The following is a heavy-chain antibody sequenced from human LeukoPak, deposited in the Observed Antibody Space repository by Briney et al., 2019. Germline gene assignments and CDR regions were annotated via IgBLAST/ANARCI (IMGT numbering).Heavy chain of an antibody. CDR3: ARGANGSGSPQLPTLMDV. J-gene: IGHJ6*03. D-gene: IGHD3-10*01. Sequence: ASVKVSCNASGGTYSSYTISCVRQAPGQVVEWMGRIIPILGIANYAQKFQGRVTITADQSTSTADMELSSLRTEDTAVYYCARGANGSGSPQLPTLMDVWGKGTTVTVSS. CDR2: IIPILGIA. CDR1: GGTYSSYT. V-gene: IGHV1-69*02.